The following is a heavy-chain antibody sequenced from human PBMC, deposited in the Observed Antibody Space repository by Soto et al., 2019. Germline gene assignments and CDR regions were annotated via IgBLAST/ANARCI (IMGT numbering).Heavy chain of an antibody. CDR1: GGSISSYY. CDR2: IYYSGST. CDR3: ARESMVRGVTVDAFDI. Sequence: QVQLQESGPGLVKPSETLSLTCTVSGGSISSYYWSWIRQPPGKGLEWIGYIYYSGSTNYNPSLKSRVTISVDTSKNQFSLKLSSVTAADTAVYYCARESMVRGVTVDAFDIWGQGTMVTVSS. D-gene: IGHD3-10*01. V-gene: IGHV4-59*01. J-gene: IGHJ3*02.